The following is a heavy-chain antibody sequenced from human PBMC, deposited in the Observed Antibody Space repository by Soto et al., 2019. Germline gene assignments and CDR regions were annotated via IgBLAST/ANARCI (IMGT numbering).Heavy chain of an antibody. D-gene: IGHD6-19*01. CDR3: ARRYSSGFDY. Sequence: QVQLQESGPGLVKPSETLSLTRTVSGGSISSYYWSWIRQPPGKGLEWIGYIYYSGSTNYNPSLKSRVPISVDTSKNQFSLKLSSVTAADTAVYYCARRYSSGFDYWGQGTLVTVSS. CDR2: IYYSGST. J-gene: IGHJ4*02. V-gene: IGHV4-59*01. CDR1: GGSISSYY.